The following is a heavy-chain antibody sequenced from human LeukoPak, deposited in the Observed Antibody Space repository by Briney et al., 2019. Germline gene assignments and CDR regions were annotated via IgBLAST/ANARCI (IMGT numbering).Heavy chain of an antibody. Sequence: EGSLRLSCAASGFTFSSYGIHWVRQAPGKGLEWVTFILYDGSDKYYADSVKGRFSISRDNSKNTLYLQMNSLRPEDTAVYYCARGGTGHYYASGTYYQSYYFDYWGQGSLVTVSS. CDR1: GFTFSSYG. CDR3: ARGGTGHYYASGTYYQSYYFDY. J-gene: IGHJ4*02. D-gene: IGHD3-10*01. V-gene: IGHV3-30*02. CDR2: ILYDGSDK.